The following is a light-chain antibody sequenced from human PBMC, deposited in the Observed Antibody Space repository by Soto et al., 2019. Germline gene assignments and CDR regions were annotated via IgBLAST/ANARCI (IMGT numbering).Light chain of an antibody. Sequence: EIVMTQSPATLSVSPGERATLSCRASQSVSSNLAWYQQKPGQAPRLLIYGASTRATGIPARFSGSGSGTEFTLTISSLQSEDFAVYYCQQYSSSPPITFGQGIRQEIK. J-gene: IGKJ5*01. V-gene: IGKV3-15*01. CDR1: QSVSSN. CDR3: QQYSSSPPIT. CDR2: GAS.